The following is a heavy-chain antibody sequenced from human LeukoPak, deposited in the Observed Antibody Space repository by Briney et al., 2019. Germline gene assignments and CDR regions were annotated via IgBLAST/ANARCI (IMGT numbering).Heavy chain of an antibody. Sequence: GGPLRLSCAASGFTFSGYSMNWVRQAPGKGLEWVSYISSSSSTIYYADSVRGRFTISRDNAKNSLYLQMNSLRAEDTAVYYCARRGVGYCSSNTCYSDDWGQGTLVTVSS. J-gene: IGHJ4*02. V-gene: IGHV3-48*01. D-gene: IGHD2-2*01. CDR1: GFTFSGYS. CDR3: ARRGVGYCSSNTCYSDD. CDR2: ISSSSSTI.